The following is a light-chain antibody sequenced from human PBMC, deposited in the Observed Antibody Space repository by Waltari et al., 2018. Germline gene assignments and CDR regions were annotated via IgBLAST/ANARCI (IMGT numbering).Light chain of an antibody. J-gene: IGKJ1*01. V-gene: IGKV3-20*01. CDR2: DAS. Sequence: EIVLTQSPGTLALSPGERATLSCRASQSVGRAFAWYQQKPGQAPRLRIYDASSRATGISDKYSGSGSVTDFSLTISRVEPEDFAVYFCQMYVRLPVTFGQGTKVEVK. CDR1: QSVGRA. CDR3: QMYVRLPVT.